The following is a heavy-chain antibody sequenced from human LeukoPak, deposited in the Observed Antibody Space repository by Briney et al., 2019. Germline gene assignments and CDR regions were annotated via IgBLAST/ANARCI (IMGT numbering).Heavy chain of an antibody. CDR2: IYPGDSDT. CDR1: GYSLTSYW. Sequence: GESLKISCKGSGYSLTSYWIGWVCQMPGKGLEWMGTIYPGDSDTRYSPSFQGQVTISADKSINTAYLQWSSLKASDTAMYYCATQAEVVTPFDYWGQGTLVTVSS. V-gene: IGHV5-51*01. J-gene: IGHJ4*02. CDR3: ATQAEVVTPFDY. D-gene: IGHD4-23*01.